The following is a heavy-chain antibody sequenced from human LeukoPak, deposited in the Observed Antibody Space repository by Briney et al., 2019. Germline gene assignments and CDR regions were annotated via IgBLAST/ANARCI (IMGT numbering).Heavy chain of an antibody. CDR3: ARQVPGYCSSTSCLDAFDI. V-gene: IGHV5-51*01. CDR1: GCSFTSYW. J-gene: IGHJ3*02. CDR2: IYPGDSDT. D-gene: IGHD2-2*01. Sequence: GESLKISCKGSGCSFTSYWIGWVRQMPGKGLEWMGIIYPGDSDTRYSPSFQGQVTISADKSISTAYLQWSSLKASDTAMYYCARQVPGYCSSTSCLDAFDIWGQGTMVTVSS.